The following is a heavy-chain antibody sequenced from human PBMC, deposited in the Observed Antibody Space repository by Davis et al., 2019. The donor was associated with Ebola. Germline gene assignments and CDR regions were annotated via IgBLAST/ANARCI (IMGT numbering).Heavy chain of an antibody. CDR1: GYTFTSYG. D-gene: IGHD6-13*01. CDR2: ISAYNGNT. J-gene: IGHJ6*02. V-gene: IGHV1-18*01. CDR3: ARDIALAAAGGYYGMDV. Sequence: ASVKVSCKASGYTFTSYGISWVRQAPGQGLEWMGWISAYNGNTNYAQKPQGRVTMTTDTSTSTAYMELRSLRSDDTAVYYCARDIALAAAGGYYGMDVWGQGTTVTVSS.